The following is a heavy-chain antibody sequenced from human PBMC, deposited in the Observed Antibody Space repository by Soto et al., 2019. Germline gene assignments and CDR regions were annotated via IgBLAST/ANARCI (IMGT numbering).Heavy chain of an antibody. Sequence: GSLRLSCAASGFTFSSYAMTWVRQAPGKGLEWVPGISGSGGSTYYADSVKGRFTISRDNSKNTMYLQMNSLRAEDTAVYYCAKGVRSYYYYGMDVWGQGTTVSVSS. CDR2: ISGSGGST. J-gene: IGHJ6*02. CDR3: AKGVRSYYYYGMDV. CDR1: GFTFSSYA. V-gene: IGHV3-23*01. D-gene: IGHD3-22*01.